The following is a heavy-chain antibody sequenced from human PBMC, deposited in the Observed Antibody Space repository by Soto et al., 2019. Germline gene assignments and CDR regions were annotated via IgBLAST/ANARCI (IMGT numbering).Heavy chain of an antibody. CDR2: ISWNSGTI. D-gene: IGHD3-22*01. V-gene: IGHV3-9*01. CDR3: AKDREGSSGWYVMEV. CDR1: GFIFDDYA. J-gene: IGHJ6*02. Sequence: PGGSLRLSCAASGFIFDDYAMHWVRQVPGKGLEWVSAISWNSGTIAYADSVKGRFTISRDNAKNSLYLQMNSLRSEDTALYYWAKDREGSSGWYVMEVWGQGTTVTVSS.